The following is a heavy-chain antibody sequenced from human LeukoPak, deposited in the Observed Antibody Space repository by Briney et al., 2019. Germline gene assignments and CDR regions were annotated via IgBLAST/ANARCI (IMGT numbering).Heavy chain of an antibody. CDR1: GFTFSTYS. V-gene: IGHV3-7*01. Sequence: GGSLRLSCAGSGFTFSTYSMSWVRQAPGKGLEWVGNIKPDGSERNYMDSVKGRFTISRDNAKKSLYLQMNSLRAEDTAVYYCARDWGAYYHFFDSWGQGALVTVSS. D-gene: IGHD3-22*01. J-gene: IGHJ4*02. CDR2: IKPDGSER. CDR3: ARDWGAYYHFFDS.